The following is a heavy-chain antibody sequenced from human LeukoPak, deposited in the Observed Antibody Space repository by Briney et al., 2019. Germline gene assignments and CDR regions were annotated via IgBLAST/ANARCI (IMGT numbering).Heavy chain of an antibody. CDR3: ARGSSDSWYILDAFDI. V-gene: IGHV1-18*01. CDR1: GYTFTSYG. Sequence: GASVKVSCKASGYTFTSYGISWVRQAPGQGLEWMGWISAYNGNTNYAQKLQGRVTMTTDTSTSTAYMELSSLRSEDTAVYYCARGSSDSWYILDAFDIWGQGTMVTVSS. J-gene: IGHJ3*02. CDR2: ISAYNGNT. D-gene: IGHD6-13*01.